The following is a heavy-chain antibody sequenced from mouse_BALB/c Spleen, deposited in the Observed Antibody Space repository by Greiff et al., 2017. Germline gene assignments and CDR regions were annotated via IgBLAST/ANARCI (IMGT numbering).Heavy chain of an antibody. D-gene: IGHD2-1*01. J-gene: IGHJ3*01. CDR2: ISYSGCT. CDR1: GYSITSDYA. V-gene: IGHV3-2*02. CDR3: ARTRGNYSGRFAY. Sequence: EVKLMESGPGLVKPSQSLSLTCPVTGYSITSDYAWNWIRQFPGNKLEWMGYISYSGCTSYNPSLKSRISITRDTSKNQFFLQLNSVTTEDEATSYCARTRGNYSGRFAYWGQGTLVTVSA.